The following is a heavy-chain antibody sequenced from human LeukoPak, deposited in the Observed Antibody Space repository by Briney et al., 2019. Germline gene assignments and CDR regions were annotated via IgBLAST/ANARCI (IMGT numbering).Heavy chain of an antibody. V-gene: IGHV3-48*02. CDR1: GFTFSSYS. J-gene: IGHJ4*02. CDR2: ITASGTAM. D-gene: IGHD1-26*01. CDR3: ASSGSYRFDY. Sequence: GGSRRLSCAASGFTFSSYSMNWVRQAPGKWLEWVSHITASGTAMFYADSVKGRFTISRDNAKNSLYLQMNSLRDEDTAVYYCASSGSYRFDYWGQGTLVTVSS.